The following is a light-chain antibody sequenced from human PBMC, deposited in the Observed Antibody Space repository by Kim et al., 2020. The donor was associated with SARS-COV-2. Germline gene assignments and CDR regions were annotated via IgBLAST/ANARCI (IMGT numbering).Light chain of an antibody. CDR1: SSDVGGYNY. CDR2: DVS. J-gene: IGLJ2*01. V-gene: IGLV2-14*01. Sequence: LTQPASVSGSPGQSITISCTGTSSDVGGYNYVSWYQQHPGKAPKLMIYDVSKRPSGVSNRFSGSKSGNTASLTISGLQAEDEADYYCSSYTSSSNVVFGGGTQLTVL. CDR3: SSYTSSSNVV.